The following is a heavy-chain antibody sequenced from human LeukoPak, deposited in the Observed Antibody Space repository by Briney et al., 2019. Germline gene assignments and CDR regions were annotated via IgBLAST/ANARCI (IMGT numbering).Heavy chain of an antibody. D-gene: IGHD5-24*01. CDR2: IGTAGDT. Sequence: SGGSLRLSCAASGFTFSSYDMHWVRQATGKGLEWVSAIGTAGDTYYPGSVKGRFTISRENAKNSLYLQMNSLRAGDTAVYYCERGSRDGYSQYYFDYWGQGTLVTVSS. J-gene: IGHJ4*02. V-gene: IGHV3-13*01. CDR1: GFTFSSYD. CDR3: ERGSRDGYSQYYFDY.